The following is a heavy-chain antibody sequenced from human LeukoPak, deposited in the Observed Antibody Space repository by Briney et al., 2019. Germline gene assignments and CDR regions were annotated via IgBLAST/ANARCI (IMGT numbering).Heavy chain of an antibody. CDR1: DYSITSGVY. V-gene: IGHV4-38-2*01. J-gene: IGHJ5*02. D-gene: IGHD5/OR15-5a*01. CDR2: VYNSVST. Sequence: PSETLSLTCVVSDYSITSGVYWAWIRQPPGKGLEWIGSVYNSVSTSYNPSLKSRVTMSVDPSKNQFSLNLRSVTAADTAVYYCARNMSKEGWFDAWGRGTLVTVSS. CDR3: ARNMSKEGWFDA.